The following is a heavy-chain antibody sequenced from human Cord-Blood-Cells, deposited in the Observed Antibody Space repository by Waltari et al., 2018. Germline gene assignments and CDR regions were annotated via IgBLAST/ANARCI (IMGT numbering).Heavy chain of an antibody. CDR2: IYYSGRT. V-gene: IGHV4-39*01. CDR3: ARRRQLVGLFDY. J-gene: IGHJ4*02. D-gene: IGHD6-6*01. Sequence: QLQLQESGPGLVKPSETLSLTCTVSGGSISSSSYYWGWIRQPPGKGLEWIGSIYYSGRTYYNPSLKSRVTISVDTSKNQFSRKLSSVTAADTAVYYCARRRQLVGLFDYWGQGTLVTVSS. CDR1: GGSISSSSYY.